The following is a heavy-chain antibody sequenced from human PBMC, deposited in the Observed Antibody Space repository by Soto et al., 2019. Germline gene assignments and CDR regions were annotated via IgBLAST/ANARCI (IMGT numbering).Heavy chain of an antibody. D-gene: IGHD3-22*01. J-gene: IGHJ6*02. CDR3: ARAPRDDYDNSGPGYYNGMDV. V-gene: IGHV4-34*01. CDR1: GGSFSGYY. CDR2: INHSGST. Sequence: QVQLQQWGAGLLKPSETLSLTCAVYGGSFSGYYWRWIRQPPGKGLEWIGEINHSGSTNYNPSLKSRVTISVDTSKNQFSLKLSSVTAADTAVYYCARAPRDDYDNSGPGYYNGMDVWGQGTTVTVSS.